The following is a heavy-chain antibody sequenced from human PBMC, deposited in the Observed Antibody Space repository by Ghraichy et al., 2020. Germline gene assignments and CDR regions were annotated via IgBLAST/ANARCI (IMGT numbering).Heavy chain of an antibody. V-gene: IGHV4-34*01. J-gene: IGHJ6*02. CDR2: ISHSGST. CDR1: GGSFSGYY. CDR3: ARGPHNYGMDV. Sequence: SQTLSLTCAVYGGSFSGYYWSWIRQPPGKGLEWIGEISHSGSTNYNPSLKSRVTVSVDTSMNQFSLKLSSVTAADTAVYYCARGPHNYGMDVWGQGTTVTVSS.